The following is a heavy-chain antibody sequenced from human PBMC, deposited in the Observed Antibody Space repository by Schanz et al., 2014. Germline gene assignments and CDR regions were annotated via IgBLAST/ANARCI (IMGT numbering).Heavy chain of an antibody. CDR3: AKVAPAATYLDS. V-gene: IGHV3-11*01. D-gene: IGHD2-2*01. Sequence: VQLVESGGGLVQPGGSLRLSCAASGLTFSDYYMTWIRQAPGKGLEWVSDISDSGDSTHYADSVKGRFTISRDNAKNSLFLQMNSLSAEDTAVYYCAKVAPAATYLDSWGQGTLVAVSS. CDR2: ISDSGDST. J-gene: IGHJ4*02. CDR1: GLTFSDYY.